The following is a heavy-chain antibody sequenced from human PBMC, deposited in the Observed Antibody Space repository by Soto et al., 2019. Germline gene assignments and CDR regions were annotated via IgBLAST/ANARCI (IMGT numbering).Heavy chain of an antibody. CDR1: GFTFSSYT. J-gene: IGHJ5*02. Sequence: VGSLRLSGAASGFTFSSYTMSWVRQAPGKGLEWVSGISATGGSTYYADSVKGRFTFSRDNSKNTLYLQMNSLRAEDTAVYYCAKGFIRDCGGDCTVDTWGQGTLVTVSS. D-gene: IGHD2-21*02. CDR2: ISATGGST. V-gene: IGHV3-23*01. CDR3: AKGFIRDCGGDCTVDT.